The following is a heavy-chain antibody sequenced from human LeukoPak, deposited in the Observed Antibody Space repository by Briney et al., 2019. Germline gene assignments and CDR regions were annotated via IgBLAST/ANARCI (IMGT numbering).Heavy chain of an antibody. D-gene: IGHD1-14*01. CDR1: GFRIRNYW. Sequence: PGGSLRLSCTPSGFRIRNYWMHWVRQAPGKGLVVLSRMKNDGTIPNYADPVEGRFTISRDNAKNTVYLQMSNLRGEVTGVYYCATDAAGLEYWGQGTLVTVSS. V-gene: IGHV3-74*01. CDR3: ATDAAGLEY. J-gene: IGHJ4*02. CDR2: MKNDGTIP.